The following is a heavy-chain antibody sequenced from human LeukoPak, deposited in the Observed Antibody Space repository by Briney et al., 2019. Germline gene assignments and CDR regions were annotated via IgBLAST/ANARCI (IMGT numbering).Heavy chain of an antibody. CDR1: GFTFSSYS. Sequence: PGGSLRLSCAASGFTFSSYSMNWVRQAPGKGLEWVSYISSSSSTIYYADSVKSRFTISRDNAKDSLYLQMNSLRAEDTAVYYCARDKGWFGEFNGIYWGQGTLVTVSS. CDR2: ISSSSSTI. D-gene: IGHD3-10*01. J-gene: IGHJ4*02. CDR3: ARDKGWFGEFNGIY. V-gene: IGHV3-48*01.